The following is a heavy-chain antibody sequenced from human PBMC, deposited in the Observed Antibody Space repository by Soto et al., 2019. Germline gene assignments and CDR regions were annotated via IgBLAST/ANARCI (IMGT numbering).Heavy chain of an antibody. Sequence: GGSLRLSCAASVFTFSSYEMNWVRQAPGKGLEWVSYISSSGSTIYYADSVKGRFTISRDNAKNSLYLQMNSLRAEDTAVYYCARPYYDSSGYYARFDYWGQGTLVTVSS. CDR2: ISSSGSTI. J-gene: IGHJ4*02. CDR3: ARPYYDSSGYYARFDY. D-gene: IGHD3-22*01. CDR1: VFTFSSYE. V-gene: IGHV3-48*03.